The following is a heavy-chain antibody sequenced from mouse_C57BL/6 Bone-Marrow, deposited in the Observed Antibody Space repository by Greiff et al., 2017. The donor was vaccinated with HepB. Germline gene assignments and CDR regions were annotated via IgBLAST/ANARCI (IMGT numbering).Heavy chain of an antibody. CDR2: IYYSGTI. CDR1: GISITTGNYR. CDR3: ARVYYDYVFDY. Sequence: EVQLQQSGPGLVKPSQTVFLTCTVTGISITTGNYRWSWIRQFPGNKLEWIGYIYYSGTITYNPSLTSRTTITRDTPKNQFFLEMNSLTAEDTATYYCARVYYDYVFDYWGQGTTLTVSS. J-gene: IGHJ2*01. V-gene: IGHV3-5*01. D-gene: IGHD2-4*01.